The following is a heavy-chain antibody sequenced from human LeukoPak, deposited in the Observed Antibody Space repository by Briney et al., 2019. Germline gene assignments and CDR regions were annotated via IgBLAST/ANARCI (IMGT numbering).Heavy chain of an antibody. Sequence: GGSLRLSCAASGFTFSSHEMNWVRQAPGKGLEWVSYISSSGSMIYYADSVKGRFTISRGNAKNSLYLQMNSLRAEDTAVYYCARQHYDFWLPADYWGQGTLVTVSS. CDR2: ISSSGSMI. D-gene: IGHD3-3*01. V-gene: IGHV3-48*03. CDR3: ARQHYDFWLPADY. CDR1: GFTFSSHE. J-gene: IGHJ4*02.